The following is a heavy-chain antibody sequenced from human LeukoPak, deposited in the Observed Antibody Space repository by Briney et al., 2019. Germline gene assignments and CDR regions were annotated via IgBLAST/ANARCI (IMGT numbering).Heavy chain of an antibody. CDR1: GYTFTGYY. CDR3: YTYYYDSSGYYYVDAFDI. CDR2: ISAYNGNT. J-gene: IGHJ3*02. V-gene: IGHV1-18*04. Sequence: ASVKVSCKASGYTFTGYYMHWVRQAPGQGLEWMGWISAYNGNTNYAQKLQGRVTMTTDTSTSTAYMELRSLRSDDTAVYYCYTYYYDSSGYYYVDAFDIWGQGTMVTVSS. D-gene: IGHD3-22*01.